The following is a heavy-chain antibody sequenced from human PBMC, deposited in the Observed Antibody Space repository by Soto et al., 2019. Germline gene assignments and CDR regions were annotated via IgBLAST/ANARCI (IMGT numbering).Heavy chain of an antibody. CDR2: IYYSGST. CDR1: GGSISSSSYY. V-gene: IGHV4-39*01. CDR3: ARLEGTTIFGVVKGNYYYYGMDV. J-gene: IGHJ6*02. D-gene: IGHD3-3*01. Sequence: QLQLQESGPGLVKPSETLSLTCTVSGGSISSSSYYWGWIRQPPGRGLEWIGSIYYSGSTYYNPSLKSRVTISVDTSKNQFPLKLSSVTAADTAVYYCARLEGTTIFGVVKGNYYYYGMDVWGQGTTVTVSS.